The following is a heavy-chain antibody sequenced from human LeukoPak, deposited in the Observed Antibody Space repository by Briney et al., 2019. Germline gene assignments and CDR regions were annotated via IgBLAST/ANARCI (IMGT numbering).Heavy chain of an antibody. CDR2: IRSKANSYAT. D-gene: IGHD1-1*01. CDR3: TRPLDGFDY. CDR1: GFTFSGSA. J-gene: IGHJ4*02. Sequence: GGSLRLSCAASGFTFSGSAMHWVRQASGKGLEWVGRIRSKANSYATAYAASVKGRFTTSRDDSKNTAYLQMNSLKTEDTAVYYCTRPLDGFDYWGQGTLVTVSS. V-gene: IGHV3-73*01.